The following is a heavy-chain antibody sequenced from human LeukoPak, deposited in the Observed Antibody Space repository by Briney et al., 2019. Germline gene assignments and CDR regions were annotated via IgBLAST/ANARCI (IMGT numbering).Heavy chain of an antibody. V-gene: IGHV3-23*01. D-gene: IGHD3-22*01. CDR3: AKLRDFFDSSGQFDY. J-gene: IGHJ4*02. Sequence: GGSLRLSCVASGFSFRKYSMSWVRQAPGQGLEWVSATSGSGDGTFYADSVKGRFTISRDNSKNTLYLQMNSLRAEDTAIYYCAKLRDFFDSSGQFDYWGQGTLVTVSS. CDR1: GFSFRKYS. CDR2: TSGSGDGT.